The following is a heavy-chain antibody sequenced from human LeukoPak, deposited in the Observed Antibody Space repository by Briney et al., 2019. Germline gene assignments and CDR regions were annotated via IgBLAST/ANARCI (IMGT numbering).Heavy chain of an antibody. CDR2: IKSKTECGTT. D-gene: IGHD3-16*02. V-gene: IGHV3-15*01. J-gene: IGHJ5*02. CDR3: TTVSDYDYVWGSYRPEA. Sequence: GSLRLSCAASGFTFSNAWMSWVRQAPGKGLEWVGRIKSKTECGTTGYAAPVKGRFTISRDDSKNTLYLQMNSLKTEDTAVYYCTTVSDYDYVWGSYRPEAWGQGTLVTVSS. CDR1: GFTFSNAW.